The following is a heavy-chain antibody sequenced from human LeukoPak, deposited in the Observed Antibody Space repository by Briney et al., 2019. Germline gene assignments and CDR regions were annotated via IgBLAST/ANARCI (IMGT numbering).Heavy chain of an antibody. CDR1: GGSISSYY. V-gene: IGHV4-59*01. CDR2: IYYSGST. D-gene: IGHD3-22*01. CDR3: ARGENRGQWEGPYDSSGPRGAFDI. J-gene: IGHJ3*02. Sequence: SETLSLTCTVSGGSISSYYWSWIRQPPGKGLEWIGYIYYSGSTNYNPSLKSRVTISVDTSKNQFSLKLSSVTAADTAVYYCARGENRGQWEGPYDSSGPRGAFDIWGQGTVVTVSS.